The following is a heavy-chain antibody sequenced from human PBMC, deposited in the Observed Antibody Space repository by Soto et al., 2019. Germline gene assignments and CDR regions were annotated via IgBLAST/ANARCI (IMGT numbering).Heavy chain of an antibody. CDR2: ISDSGGNT. J-gene: IGHJ6*02. CDR3: AKGSNYYDSSGYPDYYGMDV. CDR1: GFTFSSYA. D-gene: IGHD3-22*01. Sequence: GGSLRLSCAASGFTFSSYAMSWVRQAPGKGLGWVSIISDSGGNTYYADSVKGRFTISRDNSKNTLYLQMNSLRAEDTAVYYCAKGSNYYDSSGYPDYYGMDVWGQGTTVTVSS. V-gene: IGHV3-23*01.